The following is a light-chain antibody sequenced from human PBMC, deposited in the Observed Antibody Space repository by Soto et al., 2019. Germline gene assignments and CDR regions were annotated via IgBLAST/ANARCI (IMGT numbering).Light chain of an antibody. J-gene: IGLJ2*01. CDR1: SSDVGGYDY. CDR2: EVS. V-gene: IGLV2-14*01. Sequence: QSALTQPASVSGSPGQSITISCTGTSSDVGGYDYVSWYQHHPGKVPKLIIYEVSKRPSGVSHRFSGSKSGNTASLTISGLQTEDEDDYYCSSYTTTSALVFGGGTKLTVL. CDR3: SSYTTTSALV.